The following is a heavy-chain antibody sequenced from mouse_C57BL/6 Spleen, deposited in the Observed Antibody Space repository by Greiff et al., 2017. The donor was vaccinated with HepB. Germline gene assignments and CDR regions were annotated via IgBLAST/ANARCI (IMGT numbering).Heavy chain of an antibody. V-gene: IGHV1-59*01. Sequence: QVQLQQPGAELVRPGTSVKLSCKASGYTFTSYWMHWVKQRPGQGLEWIGVIDPSDSYTNYNQKFKGKATLTVDTSSSTAYMQLSSLTSEDSAVYYCAREDGSSPWAMDYWGQGTSVTVSS. D-gene: IGHD1-1*01. CDR3: AREDGSSPWAMDY. J-gene: IGHJ4*01. CDR2: IDPSDSYT. CDR1: GYTFTSYW.